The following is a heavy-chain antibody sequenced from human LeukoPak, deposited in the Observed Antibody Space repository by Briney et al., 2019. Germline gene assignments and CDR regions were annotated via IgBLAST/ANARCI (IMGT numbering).Heavy chain of an antibody. J-gene: IGHJ4*02. Sequence: GGSLRLSCAASGFTFDDYAMHWVRQAPGKGLEWVSGISWNSGSIGYADSVKGRFTISRDNAKNSLYLQMNSLRAEDTALYYCAKGHCSSTSCYVVDYWGQGTLVTVSS. V-gene: IGHV3-9*01. CDR1: GFTFDDYA. D-gene: IGHD2-2*01. CDR3: AKGHCSSTSCYVVDY. CDR2: ISWNSGSI.